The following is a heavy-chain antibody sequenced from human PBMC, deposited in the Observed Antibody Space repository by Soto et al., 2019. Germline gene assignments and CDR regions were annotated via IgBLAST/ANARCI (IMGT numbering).Heavy chain of an antibody. CDR1: GFRFSNSW. D-gene: IGHD2-15*01. V-gene: IGHV3-7*04. Sequence: EVQLVESGGGLVQPGGSLTLSCAASGFRFSNSWMSWVRQTPVKGLEWVANIKEYGSEKYYVDSVKGRFTISRDNTKNSLYLQMNSLRAEDTAVYYCAKDGAGYYWGQGSLVTVCS. J-gene: IGHJ4*02. CDR2: IKEYGSEK. CDR3: AKDGAGYY.